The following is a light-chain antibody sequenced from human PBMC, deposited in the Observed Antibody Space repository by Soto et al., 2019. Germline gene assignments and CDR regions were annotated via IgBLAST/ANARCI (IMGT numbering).Light chain of an antibody. CDR1: QSISSY. J-gene: IGKJ3*01. CDR3: QQSYSTPQT. V-gene: IGKV1-39*01. CDR2: AAF. Sequence: DIQMTQSPSSLSASLGYRVTITCRASQSISSYLNWYQQQPGKAPKLLIYAAFSLQSGVPSRFSGSGSGTDFTLTISSLQPEDFATYYCQQSYSTPQTFGPGTKVDIK.